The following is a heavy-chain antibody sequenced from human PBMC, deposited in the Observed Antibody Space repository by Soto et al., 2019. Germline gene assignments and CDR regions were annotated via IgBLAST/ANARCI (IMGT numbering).Heavy chain of an antibody. V-gene: IGHV3-30*18. J-gene: IGHJ5*02. CDR1: GFTFSSYG. CDR2: ISYDGSNK. Sequence: QVQLVESGGGVVQPGRSLRLSCAASGFTFSSYGMHWDRQAPGKGLEWVAVISYDGSNKYYADSVKGRFTISKDNSKNTLYLQMNSLRDEDPDVYDCAKGWWSGYSPKWFDPWGQGALVTVSS. D-gene: IGHD3-3*01. CDR3: AKGWWSGYSPKWFDP.